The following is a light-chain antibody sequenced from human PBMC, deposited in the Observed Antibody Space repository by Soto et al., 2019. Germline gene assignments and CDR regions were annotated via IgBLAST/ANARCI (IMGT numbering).Light chain of an antibody. CDR2: DAS. CDR1: QSVSDM. V-gene: IGKV3-11*01. J-gene: IGKJ4*01. CDR3: QQRSNWPLT. Sequence: EIVLTQSPVTLSSSPGEGVTLSCRASQSVSDMLAWYQQRPGRAPRLLIHDASKRATAIPARFSGSGSGTEFTLTITNLEPEDFAVYYCQQRSNWPLTFGGGTRVEIK.